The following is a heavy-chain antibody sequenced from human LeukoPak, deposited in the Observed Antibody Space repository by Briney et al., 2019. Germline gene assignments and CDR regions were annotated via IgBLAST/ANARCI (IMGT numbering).Heavy chain of an antibody. CDR2: ISSSGGTI. Sequence: GGSLRLSCAASGFTFSSYEMNWVRQAPGKGLEWISYISSSGGTIYYAASVKGRFTISRDNAKNSLYLQMHSLSAEATAVYYCVLEGGSGSYYSGMDVWGQGTTVTVSS. D-gene: IGHD3-10*01. CDR3: VLEGGSGSYYSGMDV. J-gene: IGHJ6*02. CDR1: GFTFSSYE. V-gene: IGHV3-48*03.